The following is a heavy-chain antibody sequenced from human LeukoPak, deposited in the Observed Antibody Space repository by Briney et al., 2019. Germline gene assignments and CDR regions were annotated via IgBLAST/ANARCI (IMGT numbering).Heavy chain of an antibody. D-gene: IGHD2-21*02. CDR2: IHSGGTI. J-gene: IGHJ4*02. CDR3: ARDLIGDWPFDY. CDR1: GFTVSSNY. Sequence: GGSLRLSCAASGFTVSSNYMSWVRQVPGKGLEWVSVIHSGGTIYYADSVKGRFTISRDNSKDTLYLQMNSLRADDTAVYYCARDLIGDWPFDYWGQGTLVTVSS. V-gene: IGHV3-66*01.